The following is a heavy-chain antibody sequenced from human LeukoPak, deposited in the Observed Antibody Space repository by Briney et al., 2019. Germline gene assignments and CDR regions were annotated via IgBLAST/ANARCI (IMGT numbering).Heavy chain of an antibody. CDR1: GFTLSNYY. V-gene: IGHV3-30-3*01. D-gene: IGHD2-21*02. CDR3: ARERQDTVIHSGAFDI. J-gene: IGHJ3*02. CDR2: FASDGSHT. Sequence: GGSLRLFCAASGFTLSNYYMHWVRQARGKGLEWVAYFASDGSHTFYGQSVKGRFTISRDNSKNTLYLQINSLGPEDTAVYFCARERQDTVIHSGAFDIWGQGTMVTVSS.